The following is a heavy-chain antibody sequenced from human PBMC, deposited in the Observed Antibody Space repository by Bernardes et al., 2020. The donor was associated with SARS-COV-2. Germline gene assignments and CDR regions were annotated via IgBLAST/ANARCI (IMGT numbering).Heavy chain of an antibody. V-gene: IGHV2-5*01. CDR2: IYWNDVE. D-gene: IGHD3-9*01. CDR1: GFSLTTAGVS. Sequence: SGPTLVKPTQTLTLTCTFSGFSLTTAGVSVGWIRQPPGKALEWLALIYWNDVEHVNPSLKTRLTITKDTSKDQVVLTMTNMDPMDTATYYCAHKLFTIFGLHAYGMDVWGQGTTVTVSS. CDR3: AHKLFTIFGLHAYGMDV. J-gene: IGHJ6*02.